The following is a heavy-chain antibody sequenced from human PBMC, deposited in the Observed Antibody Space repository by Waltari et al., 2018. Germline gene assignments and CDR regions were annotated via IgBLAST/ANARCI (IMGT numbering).Heavy chain of an antibody. V-gene: IGHV4-30-2*01. Sequence: QLQLQESGSGLVKPSQTLSLTCAVSGGSISSGGYSWSWIRQPPGKGLEWIGYIYHSGSTYYNPSLKSRVTISVDRSKNQFSLKLSSVTAADTAVYYCARVGDPVVPATPDWYFDLWGRGTLVTVSS. D-gene: IGHD2-2*01. CDR1: GGSISSGGYS. CDR3: ARVGDPVVPATPDWYFDL. CDR2: IYHSGST. J-gene: IGHJ2*01.